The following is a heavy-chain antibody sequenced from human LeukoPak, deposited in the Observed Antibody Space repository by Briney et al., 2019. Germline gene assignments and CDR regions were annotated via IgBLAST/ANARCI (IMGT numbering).Heavy chain of an antibody. CDR2: INHSGST. D-gene: IGHD3-10*01. V-gene: IGHV4-34*01. Sequence: SETLSLTCAVYGGSFSGYYWSWIRQPPGKGLEWIGEINHSGSTNYNPPLKSRVTISVDTSKNQFSLKLSSVTAADTAVYYCARGRGSGSYNLRSPYYYYYMDVWGKGTTVTVSS. CDR1: GGSFSGYY. CDR3: ARGRGSGSYNLRSPYYYYYMDV. J-gene: IGHJ6*03.